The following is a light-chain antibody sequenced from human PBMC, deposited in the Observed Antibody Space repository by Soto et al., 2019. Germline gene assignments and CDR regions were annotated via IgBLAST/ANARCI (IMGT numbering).Light chain of an antibody. CDR1: QSISSY. J-gene: IGKJ5*01. V-gene: IGKV1-39*01. Sequence: DIQMTRSPSSLSASVGDRVTITCRASQSISSYLNWYQQKTGKAPKLLIYAASSLQSGVPSRFSGSGSGTDFTLTISSLEPEDFAVYYCQQRSNWPHSITFGHGTRLEIK. CDR2: AAS. CDR3: QQRSNWPHSIT.